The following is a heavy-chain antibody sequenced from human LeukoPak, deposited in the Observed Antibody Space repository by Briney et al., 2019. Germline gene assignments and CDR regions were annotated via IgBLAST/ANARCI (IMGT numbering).Heavy chain of an antibody. V-gene: IGHV1-8*01. D-gene: IGHD2-15*01. CDR2: MNPNSGNT. Sequence: ASVKVSCKASGYTFTSYDINWVRQATGQGLEWMGWMNPNSGNTGYSQKFQGRVTITRNTSISTAYMELSSLRSEDTAVYYCASVQWSDAFDIWGQGTMVTVSS. CDR1: GYTFTSYD. CDR3: ASVQWSDAFDI. J-gene: IGHJ3*02.